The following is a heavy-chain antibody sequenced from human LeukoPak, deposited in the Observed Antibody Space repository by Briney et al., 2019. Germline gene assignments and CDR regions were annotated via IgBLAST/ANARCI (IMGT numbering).Heavy chain of an antibody. CDR2: INHSGST. J-gene: IGHJ4*02. CDR3: ARARQQWLGYYFDY. V-gene: IGHV4-34*01. CDR1: GGSFSGYY. D-gene: IGHD6-19*01. Sequence: SETLSLTCAVYGGSFSGYYWSWIRQPPGKGLEWIGEINHSGSTNYNPSLKSRVTISVDTSKNQFSLKLSSVTAADTAVYYCARARQQWLGYYFDYWGQGTLVTVSS.